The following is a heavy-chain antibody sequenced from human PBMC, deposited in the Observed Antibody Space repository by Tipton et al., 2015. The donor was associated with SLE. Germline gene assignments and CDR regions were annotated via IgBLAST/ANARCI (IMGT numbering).Heavy chain of an antibody. CDR1: GGYVRNYY. Sequence: TLSLTCTVSGGYVRNYYWNWVRQSPGKGLEWIGYIYYSGGTDYNPSLKSRVTISVDASRNQFSLRLGSVTAADTAVYFCARADRSLDYGDCLFDPWGQGTLVTVSS. CDR3: ARADRSLDYGDCLFDP. V-gene: IGHV4-59*02. J-gene: IGHJ5*02. CDR2: IYYSGGT. D-gene: IGHD4-17*01.